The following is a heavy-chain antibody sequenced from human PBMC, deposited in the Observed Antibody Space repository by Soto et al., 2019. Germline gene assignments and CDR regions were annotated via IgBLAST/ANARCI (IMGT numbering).Heavy chain of an antibody. Sequence: LSETLSLTCTVSGGSISSGDFYWSWIRQPPGKGLELIGNIYYSGSTYYNPSLRSRAIMSVDTSHHQFSLKLSSLTATDTAAHFCARANYFNNRFNYLDQG. CDR2: IYYSGST. J-gene: IGHJ4*02. V-gene: IGHV4-30-4*01. CDR3: ARANYFNNRFNY. D-gene: IGHD3-10*01. CDR1: GGSISSGDFY.